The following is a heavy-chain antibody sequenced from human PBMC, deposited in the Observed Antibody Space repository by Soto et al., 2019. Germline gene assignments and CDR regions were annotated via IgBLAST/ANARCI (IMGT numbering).Heavy chain of an antibody. Sequence: SETLSLTCTVAGGSISSYYWSWIRQHPGKGLEWIGYIYYSGSTNYNPSLKSRVTISVDTSKNQFSLKLSSVTAADTAVYYCAREGWGYSGYDYYYMDVWGKGTTVTVSS. CDR1: GGSISSYY. CDR2: IYYSGST. V-gene: IGHV4-59*01. D-gene: IGHD5-12*01. J-gene: IGHJ6*03. CDR3: AREGWGYSGYDYYYMDV.